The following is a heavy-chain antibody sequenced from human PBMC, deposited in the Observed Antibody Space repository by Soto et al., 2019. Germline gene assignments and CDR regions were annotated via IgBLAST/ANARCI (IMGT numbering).Heavy chain of an antibody. J-gene: IGHJ3*02. V-gene: IGHV4-61*01. Sequence: QVQLQESGPGLVKPSETLSLTCTVSGGSVSSGSYYWSWIRQPPGKGLKWIGYIYYSGSTNYNPSLKSRVTISVDTSKNQFSLKLSSVTAADTAVYYCARDMVYDSSGYYYEDAFDIWGQGTMVTVSS. CDR2: IYYSGST. D-gene: IGHD3-22*01. CDR3: ARDMVYDSSGYYYEDAFDI. CDR1: GGSVSSGSYY.